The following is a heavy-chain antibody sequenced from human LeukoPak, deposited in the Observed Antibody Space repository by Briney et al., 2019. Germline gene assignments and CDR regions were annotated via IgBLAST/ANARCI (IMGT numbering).Heavy chain of an antibody. V-gene: IGHV4-39*07. CDR1: GGSISSSSYY. Sequence: SETLSLTCTVSGGSISSSSYYWGWIRQPPGKGLEWIGSMYYSGNTYYNPSLRSRVTISINTSKNQFSLKLNSVTAAGTAVYYCARAGDSGLIDYWGQGTLVTVSS. J-gene: IGHJ4*02. CDR3: ARAGDSGLIDY. CDR2: MYYSGNT. D-gene: IGHD6-19*01.